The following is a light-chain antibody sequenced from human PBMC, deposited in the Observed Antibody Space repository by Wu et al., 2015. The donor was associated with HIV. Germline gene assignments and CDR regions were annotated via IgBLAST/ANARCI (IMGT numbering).Light chain of an antibody. CDR2: GVS. CDR1: QSVSSGY. CDR3: QQYGSSPIT. Sequence: EIVLAQSPATVSVSVGEKVSLSCRASQSVSSGYLAWYQHKPGQAPRLLIYGVSTRATGIPDRFGGSGSGTDFTLTISRLEPEDFAVYFCQQYGSSPITFGQGTRLEI. V-gene: IGKV3-20*01. J-gene: IGKJ5*01.